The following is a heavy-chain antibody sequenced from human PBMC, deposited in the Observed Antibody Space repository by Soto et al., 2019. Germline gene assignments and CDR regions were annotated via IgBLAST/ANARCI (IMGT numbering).Heavy chain of an antibody. D-gene: IGHD2-21*02. CDR2: ISSGSGTI. CDR1: GFTFRDFD. V-gene: IGHV3-48*02. CDR3: ARPEKTAAYYYYAMDV. J-gene: IGHJ6*02. Sequence: GGSLRLACAASGFTFRDFDMYWVRQAPGKGLEWLSYISSGSGTIYYADAVKGRFTISRDNAKNSLYLQMNSLRDEDTAVYYCARPEKTAAYYYYAMDVWGQGTTVTVSS.